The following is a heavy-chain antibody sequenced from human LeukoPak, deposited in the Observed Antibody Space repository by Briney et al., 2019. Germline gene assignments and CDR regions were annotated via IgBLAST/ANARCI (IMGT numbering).Heavy chain of an antibody. Sequence: SETLSLTCTVSGGSISSSSYYWGWIRQPPGKGLEWIGSIYYSGSTYYNPSLKSRVTISVDTSKNQFSLKLSSVTAADTAVYYCARDFSEPFNAFDIWGQGTMVTVSS. CDR2: IYYSGST. V-gene: IGHV4-39*01. J-gene: IGHJ3*02. D-gene: IGHD3-3*01. CDR3: ARDFSEPFNAFDI. CDR1: GGSISSSSYY.